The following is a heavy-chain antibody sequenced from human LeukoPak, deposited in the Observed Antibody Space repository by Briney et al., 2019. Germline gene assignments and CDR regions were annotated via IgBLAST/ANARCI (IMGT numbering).Heavy chain of an antibody. CDR2: ISGDGGST. CDR3: AKDIGSSGYYYFDY. D-gene: IGHD3-22*01. V-gene: IGHV3-43*02. CDR1: GFTFDDYA. Sequence: GGSLRLSCAASGFTFDDYAMHWVRQAPGKGLEWVSLISGDGGSTYYADSVKGRFTISRDNSKSSLYLQVNSLRTEDTALYYCAKDIGSSGYYYFDYWGQGTLVTVSS. J-gene: IGHJ4*02.